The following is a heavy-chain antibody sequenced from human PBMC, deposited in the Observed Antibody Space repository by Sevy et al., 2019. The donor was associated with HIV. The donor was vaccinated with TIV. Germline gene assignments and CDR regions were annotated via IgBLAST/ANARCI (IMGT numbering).Heavy chain of an antibody. CDR1: GFTFSSYA. V-gene: IGHV3-30-3*01. CDR3: ARAGGVYCSSTSCYRLDY. D-gene: IGHD2-2*02. J-gene: IGHJ4*02. CDR2: ISYDGSNK. Sequence: GGSLRLSCAASGFTFSSYAMHRVRQAPGKGLEWVAVISYDGSNKYYADSVKGRFTISRDNSKNTLYLQMNSLRAEDTAVYYCARAGGVYCSSTSCYRLDYWGQGTLVTVSS.